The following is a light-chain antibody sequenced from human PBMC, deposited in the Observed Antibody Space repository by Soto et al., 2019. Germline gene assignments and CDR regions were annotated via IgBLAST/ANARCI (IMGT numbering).Light chain of an antibody. J-gene: IGLJ3*02. CDR2: GNI. Sequence: QSVLTQPPSVSGAPGQRVVIFCTGSSSNIGAGYEVNWYQQVPGTAPTLLIHGNINRPSGVPDRFSGSKSDTSASLAITGLQAEDEADYYCQSCDSSLGGVVFGGGTKLTVL. CDR3: QSCDSSLGGVV. CDR1: SSNIGAGYE. V-gene: IGLV1-40*01.